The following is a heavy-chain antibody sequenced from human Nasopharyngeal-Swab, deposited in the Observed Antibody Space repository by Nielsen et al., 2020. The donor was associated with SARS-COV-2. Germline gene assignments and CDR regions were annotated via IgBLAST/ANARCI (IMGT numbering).Heavy chain of an antibody. J-gene: IGHJ5*01. V-gene: IGHV5-10-1*01. D-gene: IGHD6-13*01. Sequence: VRSRPGTGLEWMGRIDPSDSYTNYSPSCQGHVTISADKSISTAYLQWSSLKASDTAMYYCANGIVAAGTGWFDSWGQGTLVTVSS. CDR2: IDPSDSYT. CDR3: ANGIVAAGTGWFDS.